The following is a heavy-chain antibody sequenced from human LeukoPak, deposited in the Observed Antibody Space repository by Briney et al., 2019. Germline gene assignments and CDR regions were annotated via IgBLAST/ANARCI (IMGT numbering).Heavy chain of an antibody. CDR2: IKTKTEGETA. J-gene: IGHJ4*02. D-gene: IGHD4-23*01. V-gene: IGHV3-15*01. CDR1: GFTFSNAW. Sequence: GGALRLSCAASGFTFSNAWMSWARQAPGKGLEWVGRIKTKTEGETADYAAPVEGRFSISRDDSKNTLYLEMNSLKTEDTAVYYCTTLYGGSAGEFVHWGQGTLVTVSS. CDR3: TTLYGGSAGEFVH.